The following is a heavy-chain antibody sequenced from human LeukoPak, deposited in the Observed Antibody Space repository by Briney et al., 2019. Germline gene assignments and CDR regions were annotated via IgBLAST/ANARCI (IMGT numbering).Heavy chain of an antibody. CDR3: ARDQVGEYSSGWDFDY. CDR2: INPSGGST. J-gene: IGHJ4*02. Sequence: ASVKVSCKASGYTFTSYYMHWVRQAPGQGLEWMGVINPSGGSTSYAQKFQGRVTMTRDTSTSTVYMELSSLRSEDTAVYYCARDQVGEYSSGWDFDYWGQGTLVTVSS. CDR1: GYTFTSYY. V-gene: IGHV1-46*01. D-gene: IGHD6-19*01.